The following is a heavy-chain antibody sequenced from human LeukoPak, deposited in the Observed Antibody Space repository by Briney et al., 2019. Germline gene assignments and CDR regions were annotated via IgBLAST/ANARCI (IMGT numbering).Heavy chain of an antibody. CDR1: GGSIISSDYY. CDR3: ASTLRFLPYRRFDY. CDR2: IYQSGSGSS. J-gene: IGHJ4*02. D-gene: IGHD3-3*01. Sequence: SETLSLTCSVSGGSIISSDYYWGWIRQPPGEGLEWIGSIYQSGSGSSYYNPSLKSRVTISGDTSKNQFSLRLNSVTATDTAVYYCASTLRFLPYRRFDYWGQGILVTVPS. V-gene: IGHV4-39*01.